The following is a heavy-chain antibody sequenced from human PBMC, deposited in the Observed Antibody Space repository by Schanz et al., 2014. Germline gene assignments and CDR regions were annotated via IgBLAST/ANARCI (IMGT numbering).Heavy chain of an antibody. Sequence: QVQLQESGPGLVKPSQTLSLTCAVSGGSISSGGYTWSWIRQPPGKGLEWIGYIYYSGSTYYNPSLKSRVTXXXDPSKNQFSLMLXXXXXXDTAVYYCARAAGXXXYWGQGTLVTVSS. D-gene: IGHD6-13*01. CDR2: IYYSGST. V-gene: IGHV4-30-4*07. CDR1: GGSISSGGYT. CDR3: ARAAGXXXY. J-gene: IGHJ4*02.